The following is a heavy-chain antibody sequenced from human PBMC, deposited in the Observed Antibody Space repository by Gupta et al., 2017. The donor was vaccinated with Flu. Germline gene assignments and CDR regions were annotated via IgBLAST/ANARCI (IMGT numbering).Heavy chain of an antibody. Sequence: GGSLRLSCAASGFIFTEYYMSWIRQAPGKGLEWVAYISSNGRTINYADSVKGRFTISRDNARNSLSLQMNSLRADDTAVYYCGRDRFGLFDIWGQGTMVTVSS. J-gene: IGHJ3*02. CDR3: GRDRFGLFDI. CDR1: GFIFTEYY. V-gene: IGHV3-11*01. CDR2: ISSNGRTI. D-gene: IGHD3-10*01.